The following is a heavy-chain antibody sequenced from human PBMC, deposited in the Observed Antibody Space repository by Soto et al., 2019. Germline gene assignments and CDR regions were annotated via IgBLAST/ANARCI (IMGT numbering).Heavy chain of an antibody. J-gene: IGHJ2*01. V-gene: IGHV1-18*04. CDR1: GYTFSNYG. CDR3: ARDGDHCTTTSCLPWPDTYFDL. D-gene: IGHD2-2*01. Sequence: QVQLVQSGAEVKKPGASVKVSCKASGYTFSNYGVSWVRQAPGQGLEWMGWISPYNGNTHYARKLQGRVTMTTDTSTTTAYLDLRSLRSDDTAVYYCARDGDHCTTTSCLPWPDTYFDLWGRGTLVIVSS. CDR2: ISPYNGNT.